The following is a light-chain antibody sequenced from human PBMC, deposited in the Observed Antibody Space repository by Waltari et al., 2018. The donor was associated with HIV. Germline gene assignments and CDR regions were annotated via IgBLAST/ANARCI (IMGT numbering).Light chain of an antibody. V-gene: IGKV3-20*01. J-gene: IGKJ1*01. CDR1: QSLSSNY. Sequence: EIVLTQSPGTLSLSPGERATLSCRASQSLSSNYLAWYQQKPGQAPRLLISCASSKPTGIPDRFSGSGSETDFTLTISRLEPEDFAVYYCQQYGNSGTFGQGTKVEIK. CDR2: CAS. CDR3: QQYGNSGT.